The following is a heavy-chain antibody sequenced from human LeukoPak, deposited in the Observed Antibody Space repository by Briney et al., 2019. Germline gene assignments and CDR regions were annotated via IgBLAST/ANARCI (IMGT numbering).Heavy chain of an antibody. V-gene: IGHV1-69*13. CDR3: ARDAKISDYVWGSYRHLDY. CDR2: IIPIFGTA. D-gene: IGHD3-16*02. CDR1: GGTFSSYA. Sequence: ASVKVSCKVSGGTFSSYAISWVRQAPGQGLEWMGGIIPIFGTANYAQKFQGRVTITADESTSTAYMELSSLRSEDTAVYYCARDAKISDYVWGSYRHLDYWGQGTLVTVSS. J-gene: IGHJ4*02.